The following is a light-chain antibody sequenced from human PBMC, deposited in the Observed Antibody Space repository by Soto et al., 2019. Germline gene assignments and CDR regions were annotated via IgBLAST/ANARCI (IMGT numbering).Light chain of an antibody. Sequence: QSALTQPPSASGSPGQSVTISCTGTSSDVGSYNYVSWYQQHPDKAPELIIYGVNERPSGVPDRFSGSKSGNTASLTVSGLQAEDEADYYCTSYAGSNNPVVFGGGTKVTVL. V-gene: IGLV2-8*01. CDR1: SSDVGSYNY. CDR2: GVN. CDR3: TSYAGSNNPVV. J-gene: IGLJ3*02.